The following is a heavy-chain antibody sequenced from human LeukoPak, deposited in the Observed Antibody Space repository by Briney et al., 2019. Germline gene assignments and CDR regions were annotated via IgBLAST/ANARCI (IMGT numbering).Heavy chain of an antibody. CDR3: AKGGSTNFFYGDV. D-gene: IGHD2/OR15-2a*01. CDR2: IYDSGST. CDR1: GGSMTNLY. Sequence: SETLFLTCSVSGGSMTNLYWTWIRQPPGKGLEWIGDIYDSGSTRYNTSLESRVTISVDTSKNQFSLKLSSVTAADTAVYYCAKGGSTNFFYGDVWGQGTTVPASS. J-gene: IGHJ6*02. V-gene: IGHV4-59*01.